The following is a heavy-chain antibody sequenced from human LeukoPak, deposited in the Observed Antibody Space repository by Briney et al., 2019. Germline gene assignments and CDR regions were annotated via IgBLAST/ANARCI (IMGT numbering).Heavy chain of an antibody. D-gene: IGHD3-10*01. V-gene: IGHV4-4*07. CDR1: GGSISSYY. CDR2: IYTSGST. Sequence: SETLSLTCTVSGGSISSYYWSWIRQPAGKGLEWIGRIYTSGSTNYNPSLKSRVTMSVDTSKNQFSLKLSSVTAADTAVYYCARGPDYYGSRSYSGFSPIDYWGQGTLVTVSS. J-gene: IGHJ4*02. CDR3: ARGPDYYGSRSYSGFSPIDY.